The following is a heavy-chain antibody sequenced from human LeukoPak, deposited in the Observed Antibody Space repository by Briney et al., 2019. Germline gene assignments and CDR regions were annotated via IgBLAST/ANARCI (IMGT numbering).Heavy chain of an antibody. V-gene: IGHV1-69*13. Sequence: SVKVSCKASGYTFATYGISWFRQAPGQGLEWMGGIIPIFGTANYAQKFQGRVTITADESTSTAYMELSSLRSEDTAVYYCAREKGIVATRYYFDYWGQGTLVTVSS. CDR1: GYTFATYG. J-gene: IGHJ4*02. CDR2: IIPIFGTA. D-gene: IGHD5-12*01. CDR3: AREKGIVATRYYFDY.